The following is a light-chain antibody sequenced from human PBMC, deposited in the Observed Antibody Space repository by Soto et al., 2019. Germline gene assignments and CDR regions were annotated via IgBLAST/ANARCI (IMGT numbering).Light chain of an antibody. CDR2: EVS. V-gene: IGLV2-14*01. J-gene: IGLJ3*02. CDR1: SSDVGGYNY. Sequence: QYALTQPASVSGSPGQSITISCTGTSSDVGGYNYVSWYQQHPGKAPKLMIYEVSTRPSGVSNRFFGSKSGNTASLTISGLQTEDEADYYCSSFTSINTWVFGGGTKLTVL. CDR3: SSFTSINTWV.